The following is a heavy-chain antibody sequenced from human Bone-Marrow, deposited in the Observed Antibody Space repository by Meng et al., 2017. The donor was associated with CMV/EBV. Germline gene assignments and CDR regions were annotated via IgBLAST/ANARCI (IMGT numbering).Heavy chain of an antibody. Sequence: GEAMKISCASSGFTFSSYSMNWVRQAPGKGLEWVSSISTSSSYIYYADSVKGRFTISRDNAKNSLYLQMNSLRAEDTAVYYCARDANDILTVYYQLGYYYYYYGMAVWGQGTTVTVAS. J-gene: IGHJ6*02. V-gene: IGHV3-21*01. CDR2: ISTSSSYI. CDR3: ARDANDILTVYYQLGYYYYYYGMAV. D-gene: IGHD3-9*01. CDR1: GFTFSSYS.